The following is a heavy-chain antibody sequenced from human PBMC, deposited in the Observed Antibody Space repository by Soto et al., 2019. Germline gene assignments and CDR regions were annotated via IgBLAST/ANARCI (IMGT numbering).Heavy chain of an antibody. CDR3: AREGSSSAPGGGMDV. J-gene: IGHJ6*04. D-gene: IGHD6-6*01. CDR1: GGTFSSYA. V-gene: IGHV1-69*12. Sequence: QVQLVQSGAEVKKPGSSVKVSCKASGGTFSSYAISWVRQAPGQGLEWMGGIIPIFGTANYAQKFQGRVTITGDESRSTAKRERGTLSSEARAVYYVAREGSSSAPGGGMDVWGKGTTGT. CDR2: IIPIFGTA.